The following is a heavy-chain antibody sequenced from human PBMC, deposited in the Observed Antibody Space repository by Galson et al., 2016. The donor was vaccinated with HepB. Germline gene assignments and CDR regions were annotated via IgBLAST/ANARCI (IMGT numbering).Heavy chain of an antibody. J-gene: IGHJ4*02. CDR2: ISHDASDN. D-gene: IGHD3-10*01. CDR1: GFDFSSYA. V-gene: IGHV3-30*04. Sequence: SLRLSCAASGFDFSSYAMHWVRQAPGMGLEWLTIISHDASDNYYADSVKGRFTISRDNSKNTLFLQMNSLTVEDTAVYYCAREKGSYFDFWGQGVLGTVSS. CDR3: AREKGSYFDF.